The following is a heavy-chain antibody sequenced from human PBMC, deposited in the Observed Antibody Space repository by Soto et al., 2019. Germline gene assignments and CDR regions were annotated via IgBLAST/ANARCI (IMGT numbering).Heavy chain of an antibody. Sequence: PSETLSLTCAVYGGSFSGYYRSWIRQPPGKGLEWIGEINHSGSTNYNPSLKSRVTISVDTSKNQFSLKLSSVTAADTAVYYCARESDCSSTSCYDYWGQGTLVTVSS. CDR2: INHSGST. D-gene: IGHD2-2*01. CDR3: ARESDCSSTSCYDY. CDR1: GGSFSGYY. J-gene: IGHJ4*02. V-gene: IGHV4-34*01.